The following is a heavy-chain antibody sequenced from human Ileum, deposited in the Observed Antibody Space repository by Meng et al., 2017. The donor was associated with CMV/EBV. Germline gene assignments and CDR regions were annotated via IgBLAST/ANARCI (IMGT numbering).Heavy chain of an antibody. CDR3: ARDRSYGSGNNWFDP. J-gene: IGHJ5*02. CDR2: IYYSGST. Sequence: VSGGSISSGGYYWSWIRQHPGKGLEWIGYIYYSGSTYYNPSLKSRVTISVDTSKNQFSLKLSSVTAADTAVYYCARDRSYGSGNNWFDPWGQGTLVTVS. V-gene: IGHV4-31*02. CDR1: GGSISSGGYY. D-gene: IGHD3-10*01.